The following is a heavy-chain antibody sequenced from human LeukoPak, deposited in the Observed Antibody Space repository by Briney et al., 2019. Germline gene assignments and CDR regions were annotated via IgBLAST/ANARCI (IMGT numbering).Heavy chain of an antibody. CDR1: GFTFSSYA. CDR2: ISGSGGST. J-gene: IGHJ5*02. CDR3: ARDPIGDGGFWFDP. V-gene: IGHV3-23*01. D-gene: IGHD4-17*01. Sequence: GGSLRLSCAASGFTFSSYAMGWVRQTPGKGLEWVSAISGSGGSTYYADSVKGRFTISRDNSKNTLYLQMNSLRAEDTAVYYCARDPIGDGGFWFDPWGQGTLVTVSS.